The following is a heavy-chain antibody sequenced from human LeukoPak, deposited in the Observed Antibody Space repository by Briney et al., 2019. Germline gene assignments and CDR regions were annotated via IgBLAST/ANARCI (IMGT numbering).Heavy chain of an antibody. CDR1: GFTFSNYA. D-gene: IGHD3-9*01. J-gene: IGHJ4*02. Sequence: GGSLRLSCAASGFTFSNYAMSWVRQAPGKGLEWVSAITGSGGNTYYADSVKGRFTISRDNSKNTVFLQMNSLRAEDTAVYYCAKWGDYDVLTGYYVSNYWGQGTLVTVSS. V-gene: IGHV3-23*01. CDR3: AKWGDYDVLTGYYVSNY. CDR2: ITGSGGNT.